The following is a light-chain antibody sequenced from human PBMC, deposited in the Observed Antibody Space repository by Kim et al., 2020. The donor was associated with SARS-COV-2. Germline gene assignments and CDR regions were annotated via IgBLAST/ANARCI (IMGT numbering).Light chain of an antibody. CDR1: QSVSTW. V-gene: IGKV1-5*03. CDR2: KAS. Sequence: DIQMTQSPSTLSASVGDRVTITCRVSQSVSTWLAWYQQKPGKAPKLLIYKASSLESGVPSRFSGSGSGIEFTLTISSLQPDDFATYYCQQYNSYSWTFGQGTKVDIK. J-gene: IGKJ1*01. CDR3: QQYNSYSWT.